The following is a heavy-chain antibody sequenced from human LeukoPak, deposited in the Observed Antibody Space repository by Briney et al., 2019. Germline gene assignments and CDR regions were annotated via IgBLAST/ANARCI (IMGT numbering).Heavy chain of an antibody. V-gene: IGHV3-48*03. D-gene: IGHD3-10*01. Sequence: GGSLILSCAASGFTFSRYEMNWVRQAPGKGLEWVSYISRSGDTIYFADSVKGRFTISRDNAKNSLYLQMSSQRAEDTAVYYCARDYASDYWGQGTLVTVSS. J-gene: IGHJ4*02. CDR3: ARDYASDY. CDR1: GFTFSRYE. CDR2: ISRSGDTI.